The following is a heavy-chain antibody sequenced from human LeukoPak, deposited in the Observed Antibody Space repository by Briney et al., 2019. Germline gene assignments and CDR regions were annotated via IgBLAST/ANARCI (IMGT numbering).Heavy chain of an antibody. V-gene: IGHV3-64*01. Sequence: GGSLRLSCAASGFTFSSYAMHWVRQAPGKGLEYVSAISSNGGSTYYANSVKGRFTTSRDNSKNTLYLQMGSLRAEDMAVYYCARNTGSYPPNYFDYWGQGTLVTVSS. J-gene: IGHJ4*02. D-gene: IGHD3-16*02. CDR2: ISSNGGST. CDR1: GFTFSSYA. CDR3: ARNTGSYPPNYFDY.